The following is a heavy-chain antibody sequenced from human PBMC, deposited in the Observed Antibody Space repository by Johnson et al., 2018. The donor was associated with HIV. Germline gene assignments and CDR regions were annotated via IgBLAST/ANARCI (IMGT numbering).Heavy chain of an antibody. J-gene: IGHJ3*02. D-gene: IGHD1-1*01. CDR1: GFTFTNYA. CDR2: ISYDGTNK. CDR3: AITSRTDAFDI. V-gene: IGHV3-30*03. Sequence: QVQLVESGGGVVQPGRSLRLSCAASGFTFTNYAMHWVRQAPGKGLEWVAVISYDGTNKYYVDSVKGRFTISRDSSKNTLYLQMNSLRAEDTAVYYCAITSRTDAFDIWGQGTMVTVSS.